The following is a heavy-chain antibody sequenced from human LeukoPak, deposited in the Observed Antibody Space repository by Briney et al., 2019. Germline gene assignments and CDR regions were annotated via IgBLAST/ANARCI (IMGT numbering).Heavy chain of an antibody. CDR2: IIPILGIA. CDR3: ARDFPSITGTTYLIDY. CDR1: GYTFTSYG. D-gene: IGHD1-7*01. V-gene: IGHV1-69*04. Sequence: GASVKVSCKASGYTFTSYGISWVRQAPGQGLEWMGRIIPILGIANYAQKFQGRVTITADKSTSTAYMELSSPRSEDTAVYYCARDFPSITGTTYLIDYWGQGTLVTVSS. J-gene: IGHJ4*02.